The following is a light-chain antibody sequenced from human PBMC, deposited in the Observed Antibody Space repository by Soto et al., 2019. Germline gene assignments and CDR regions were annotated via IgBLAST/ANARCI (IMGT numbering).Light chain of an antibody. V-gene: IGKV3-11*01. CDR3: QQRSNWPRFT. Sequence: EIVLTQSPATLSLSPGERATLSCRASQSVSSYLAWYQQKPGQAPRLLIYDASNRATGIPARFSGSGSGTDFTLTISSLEPEDFAVYYGQQRSNWPRFTVGPGTKVDIK. CDR2: DAS. CDR1: QSVSSY. J-gene: IGKJ3*01.